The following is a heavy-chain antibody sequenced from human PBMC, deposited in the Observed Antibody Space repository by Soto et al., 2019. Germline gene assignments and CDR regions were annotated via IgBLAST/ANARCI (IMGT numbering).Heavy chain of an antibody. CDR1: GGTFSSYA. V-gene: IGHV1-69*13. CDR3: ARDQDYGSTRWFDP. D-gene: IGHD3-10*01. CDR2: IIPIFGTA. Sequence: ASVKVSCKASGGTFSSYAITWVRQAPGQGLEWMGGIIPIFGTANYAQKLQGRVTITADESTSTAYMELSSLRSEDTAVYYCARDQDYGSTRWFDPWGQGTLVTVSS. J-gene: IGHJ5*02.